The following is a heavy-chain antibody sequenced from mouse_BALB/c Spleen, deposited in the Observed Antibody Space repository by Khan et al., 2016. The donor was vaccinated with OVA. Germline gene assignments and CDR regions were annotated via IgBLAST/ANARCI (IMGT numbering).Heavy chain of an antibody. CDR1: GFALNNYS. V-gene: IGHV2-2*02. CDR2: IWSAGST. Sequence: QVQLKESGPGLVQPSQSLSITCTVSGFALNNYSVHWVRQSPGTGLEWLGVIWSAGSTDYNAAFISRLTISKDNSRSQVFFKMNSLQPNDTALYYCARRGYDYGRGALFAYWGRGTLVTVSA. D-gene: IGHD2-4*01. J-gene: IGHJ3*01. CDR3: ARRGYDYGRGALFAY.